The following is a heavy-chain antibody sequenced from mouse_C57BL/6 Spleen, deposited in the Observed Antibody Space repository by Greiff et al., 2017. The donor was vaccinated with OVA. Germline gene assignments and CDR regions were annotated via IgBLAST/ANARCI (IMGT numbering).Heavy chain of an antibody. CDR1: GYTFTDYE. D-gene: IGHD1-1*01. CDR2: IDPETGGT. Sequence: VQLQQSGAELVRPGASVTLSCKASGYTFTDYEMHWVKQTPVHGLEWIGAIDPETGGTAYNQKFKGKAILTADKSSSTAYMELRSLTSEDSAVYYCTRSGYYYGSKGDYWGQGTTLTVSS. V-gene: IGHV1-15*01. CDR3: TRSGYYYGSKGDY. J-gene: IGHJ2*01.